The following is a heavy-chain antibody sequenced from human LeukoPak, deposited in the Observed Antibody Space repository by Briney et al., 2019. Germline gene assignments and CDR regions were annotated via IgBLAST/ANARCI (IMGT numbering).Heavy chain of an antibody. D-gene: IGHD3-10*01. J-gene: IGHJ6*03. CDR1: GGSISSSSYY. CDR2: IYYSGST. Sequence: PSETLSLTCTVSGGSISSSSYYWGWIRQPLGKGLEWIGSIYYSGSTYYNPSLKSRVTISADTSKNQFSLKLSSVTAADTAVYYCARVNRKLLWFGDNYYYMDVWGKGTTVTISS. V-gene: IGHV4-39*07. CDR3: ARVNRKLLWFGDNYYYMDV.